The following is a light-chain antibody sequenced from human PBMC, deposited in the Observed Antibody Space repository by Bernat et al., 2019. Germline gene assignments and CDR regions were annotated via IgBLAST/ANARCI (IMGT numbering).Light chain of an antibody. CDR2: EVN. V-gene: IGLV2-18*02. Sequence: QSALTQPPSVSGSPGQSVTISCTGTSSDVGSYNRVSWYQQPPGTAPKLMIYEVNKRPSGVPDRFSGSKSGHTASLTISGLQAEDEADYYCCSFTTTTTCVFGGGTKLTVL. CDR1: SSDVGSYNR. J-gene: IGLJ3*02. CDR3: CSFTTTTTCV.